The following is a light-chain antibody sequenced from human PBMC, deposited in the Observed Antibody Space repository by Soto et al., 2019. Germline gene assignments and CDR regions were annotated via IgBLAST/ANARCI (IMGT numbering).Light chain of an antibody. V-gene: IGKV3D-11*02. CDR2: DAS. CDR1: PSVNRN. Sequence: EIVWSQSPGTLSLSPGERATLSCRASPSVNRNLAWYQQKPGQAPRLLIYDASNRATGIPARFSGSGSGTDFTLTISSLEPEDFAVYYCQQRRNWQVTFGQGTKVAIK. J-gene: IGKJ1*01. CDR3: QQRRNWQVT.